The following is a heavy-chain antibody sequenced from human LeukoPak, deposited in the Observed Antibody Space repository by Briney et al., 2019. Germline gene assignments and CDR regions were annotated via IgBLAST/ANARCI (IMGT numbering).Heavy chain of an antibody. CDR3: ARDKYYDRGYFDY. V-gene: IGHV4-59*01. Sequence: SETLSLTCTVSGGSISSYYWSWIRQPPGKGLEWIGYIYYSGSTNYNPSLKSRVTISVDTSKNQFSLKLSSVTAADTAVYYCARDKYYDRGYFDYWGQGTLVTVSS. J-gene: IGHJ4*02. D-gene: IGHD3-22*01. CDR2: IYYSGST. CDR1: GGSISSYY.